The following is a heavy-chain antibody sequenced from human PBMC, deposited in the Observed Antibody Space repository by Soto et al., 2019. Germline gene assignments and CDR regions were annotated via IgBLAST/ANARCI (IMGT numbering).Heavy chain of an antibody. Sequence: SETLSLTCTVSGGSISSYYWSWIRQPPGKGLEWIGYIYYSGSTNYNPSLKSRVTISVDTSKNQFSLKLSSVTAADTAVYYCARHVYDYIWENNAFDIWGQGTMVTVSS. J-gene: IGHJ3*02. V-gene: IGHV4-59*08. D-gene: IGHD3-16*01. CDR3: ARHVYDYIWENNAFDI. CDR2: IYYSGST. CDR1: GGSISSYY.